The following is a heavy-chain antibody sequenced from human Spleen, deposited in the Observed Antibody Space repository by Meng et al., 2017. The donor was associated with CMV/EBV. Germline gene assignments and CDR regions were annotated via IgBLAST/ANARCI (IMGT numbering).Heavy chain of an antibody. J-gene: IGHJ5*02. Sequence: ASITSSKCWAWDPPPPGKGWVWVSDIDHSGTSNSNPSLKSRLTLSLATSKNHLSLRMTSVTAEDTAIYCCARVREHTSLGNYWFDPWGQGTLVTVSS. V-gene: IGHV4-4*01. CDR1: ASITSSKC. D-gene: IGHD3-16*01. CDR3: ARVREHTSLGNYWFDP. CDR2: IDHSGTS.